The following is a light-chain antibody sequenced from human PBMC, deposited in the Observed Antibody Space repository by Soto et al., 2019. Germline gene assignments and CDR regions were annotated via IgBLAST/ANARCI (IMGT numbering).Light chain of an antibody. V-gene: IGLV1-40*01. CDR3: QSDDSSLSVYV. CDR2: GNS. Sequence: QSVLTQPPSVSGAPGQRVTISCTGSSSNIGAGYDVHWYQQLPGTAPKLLIYGNSNRPSGVPDRFSGSKSGTSASLAITGLQAEDEADYYCQSDDSSLSVYVFGTGTKVTVL. CDR1: SSNIGAGYD. J-gene: IGLJ1*01.